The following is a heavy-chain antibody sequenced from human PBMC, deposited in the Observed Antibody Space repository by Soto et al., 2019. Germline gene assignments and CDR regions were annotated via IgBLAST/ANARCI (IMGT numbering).Heavy chain of an antibody. V-gene: IGHV4-59*01. CDR1: GGSISSYY. CDR2: IYYSGST. J-gene: IGHJ5*02. D-gene: IGHD3-10*01. Sequence: SETLSLTCTVSGGSISSYYWSWIRQPPGKGLEWIGYIYYSGSTNYNPSLKSRVTISVDTSKNQFSLKLSSVTAADTAVYYCARDSIWFGEPFGGFDPWGQGTLVTVSS. CDR3: ARDSIWFGEPFGGFDP.